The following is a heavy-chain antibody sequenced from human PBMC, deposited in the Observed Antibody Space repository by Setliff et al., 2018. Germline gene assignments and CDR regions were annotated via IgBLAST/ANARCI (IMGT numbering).Heavy chain of an antibody. J-gene: IGHJ3*01. CDR3: ATDHYNRFDV. D-gene: IGHD4-4*01. CDR1: GYNFISYG. V-gene: IGHV1-18*01. CDR2: ISPANGNT. Sequence: ASVKVSCKASGYNFISYGISWVRQAPGQGLEWMGWISPANGNTNYIQGFQDRVTMTIDTSTSTIYMELRSLRSDDTAVYYCATDHYNRFDVWGQGTMATVSS.